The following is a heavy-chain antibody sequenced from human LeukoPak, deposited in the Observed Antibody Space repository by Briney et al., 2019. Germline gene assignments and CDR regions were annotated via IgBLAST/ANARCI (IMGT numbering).Heavy chain of an antibody. CDR2: INHSGST. CDR3: ARGLRYCSGGSCYSGALSYYYGMDV. D-gene: IGHD2-15*01. Sequence: SETLSLTCAVYGGSFSGYYWSWIRQPPGKGLEWIGEINHSGSTNYNPSLKSRVTISVDTSKNQFSLKLSSVTAADTAVYYCARGLRYCSGGSCYSGALSYYYGMDVWGQGTTVTVSS. V-gene: IGHV4-34*01. J-gene: IGHJ6*02. CDR1: GGSFSGYY.